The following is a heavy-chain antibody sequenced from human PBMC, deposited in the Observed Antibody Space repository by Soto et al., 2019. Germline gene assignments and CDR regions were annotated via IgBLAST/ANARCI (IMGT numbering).Heavy chain of an antibody. J-gene: IGHJ5*02. V-gene: IGHV3-11*01. D-gene: IGHD5-12*01. CDR2: ISSHGISI. Sequence: QGQLVESGGGLVQPGGSLRLSCAASGFTFSDYYMNWIRQAPGKGLEWVSYISSHGISIYYADSLKGRFTISRDNAKNSLYLQMNSLRAEDTAVYYCARGRRRGYSGNNWFDPWGQGTLVTVSS. CDR1: GFTFSDYY. CDR3: ARGRRRGYSGNNWFDP.